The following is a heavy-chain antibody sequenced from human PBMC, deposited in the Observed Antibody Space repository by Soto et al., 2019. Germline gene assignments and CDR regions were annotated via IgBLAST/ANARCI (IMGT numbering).Heavy chain of an antibody. Sequence: GGSLRLSCAASGFTFSNYAMTWVRQAPGKGLEWVAAISGTGGSTYYADSVKGRFTISRDNSKNTVFLQMNSLRAEDTAVYYCASTGVYDFWSGYTEFDYWGQGTLVTVSS. D-gene: IGHD3-3*01. J-gene: IGHJ4*02. CDR2: ISGTGGST. V-gene: IGHV3-23*01. CDR3: ASTGVYDFWSGYTEFDY. CDR1: GFTFSNYA.